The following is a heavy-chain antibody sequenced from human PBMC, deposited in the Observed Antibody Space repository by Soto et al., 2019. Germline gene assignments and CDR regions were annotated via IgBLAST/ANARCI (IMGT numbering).Heavy chain of an antibody. Sequence: PSETLSLTCTVSGGSISSSSHYWGWIRQPPGKGLEWIGSIYYSGSTYYNPSLKSRVTISVDTSKNQFSLKLSSVTAADTAVYYCARHGDSRVVVVITSPVDYWGQGTLVNVS. CDR3: ARHGDSRVVVVITSPVDY. D-gene: IGHD3-22*01. J-gene: IGHJ4*02. CDR2: IYYSGST. V-gene: IGHV4-39*01. CDR1: GGSISSSSHY.